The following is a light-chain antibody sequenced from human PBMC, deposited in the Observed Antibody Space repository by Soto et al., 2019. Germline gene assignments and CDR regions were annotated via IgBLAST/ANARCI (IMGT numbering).Light chain of an antibody. Sequence: ETVMTQSPGTLSVSPGETVTVSCRASQSVSSNLAWYQQKPGQAPRLLIYATSTRATGVPARFSGSGSGTEFILTISSLQSEDFAIYYCQQYNNWLLTFGGGTKVDIK. CDR3: QQYNNWLLT. V-gene: IGKV3-15*01. CDR1: QSVSSN. CDR2: ATS. J-gene: IGKJ4*01.